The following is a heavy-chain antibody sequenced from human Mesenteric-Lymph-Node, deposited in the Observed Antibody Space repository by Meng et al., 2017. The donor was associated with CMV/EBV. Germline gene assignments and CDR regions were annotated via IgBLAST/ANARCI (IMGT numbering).Heavy chain of an antibody. D-gene: IGHD1-26*01. CDR1: GGTFSSYA. CDR2: IIPIFGTT. V-gene: IGHV1-69*05. Sequence: SVKVSCKASGGTFSSYAIIWVRQAPGQGLEWMGGIIPIFGTTNYAQKFQGRVTMTRDTSTSTVYMELSSLRSEDTAVYYCARTYSGSYDYWGQGTLVTVSS. CDR3: ARTYSGSYDY. J-gene: IGHJ4*02.